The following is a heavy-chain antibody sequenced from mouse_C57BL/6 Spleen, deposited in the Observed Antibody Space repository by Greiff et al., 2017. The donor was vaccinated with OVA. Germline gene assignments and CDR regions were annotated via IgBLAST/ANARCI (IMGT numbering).Heavy chain of an antibody. Sequence: QVQLQQSGAELVRPGASVTLSCKASGYTFTDYEMHWVKQTPVHGLEWIGAIDPETGGTAYNQKFKGKAILTADKSSSTAYMELRSLTSEDSAVYYCTRQGYDYDDDYWGQGTTLTVSS. CDR3: TRQGYDYDDDY. V-gene: IGHV1-15*01. J-gene: IGHJ2*01. CDR1: GYTFTDYE. D-gene: IGHD2-4*01. CDR2: IDPETGGT.